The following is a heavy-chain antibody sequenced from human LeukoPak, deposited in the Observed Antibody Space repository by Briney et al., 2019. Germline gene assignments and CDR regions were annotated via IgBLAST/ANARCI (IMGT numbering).Heavy chain of an antibody. CDR2: ISSGSSAI. CDR3: ARDLMGIAYRGAFYY. D-gene: IGHD6-13*01. Sequence: GGSLRLSCAASGFTFSSYSMNWVRQAPGKGLEWVSYISSGSSAIYYADSVKGRFTISRDNSKNTLYLQMNSLRAEDTAVYYCARDLMGIAYRGAFYYWGQGTLVTVSS. J-gene: IGHJ4*02. CDR1: GFTFSSYS. V-gene: IGHV3-48*01.